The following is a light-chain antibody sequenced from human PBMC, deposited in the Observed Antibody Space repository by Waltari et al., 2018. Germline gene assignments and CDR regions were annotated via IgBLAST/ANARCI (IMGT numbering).Light chain of an antibody. CDR1: QSLLHGSGNTF. CDR3: MQARQTPWT. CDR2: LVS. J-gene: IGKJ1*01. Sequence: DIVMTQSPLSLSVTPGEPASISCRSSQSLLHGSGNTFFDWYLQKTGQSPPLLIYLVSNRASGVPDRFSGSGSGTDFTLKISRVEAEDVGVYFCMQARQTPWTFGQGTKVEIK. V-gene: IGKV2-28*01.